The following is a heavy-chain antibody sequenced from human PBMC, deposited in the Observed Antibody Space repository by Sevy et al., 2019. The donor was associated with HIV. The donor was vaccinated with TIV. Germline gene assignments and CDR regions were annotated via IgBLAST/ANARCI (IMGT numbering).Heavy chain of an antibody. D-gene: IGHD1-26*01. V-gene: IGHV3-7*03. CDR3: ARERGATNLWNFDY. Sequence: GGSLRLSCAASGFTFSSYWMSWVRQAPGKGLEWVANIKQDGSEKYYVDSVKGRFTISGDNAKNSLYLQMNSLRAEDTAVYYCARERGATNLWNFDYWGQGTLVTVSS. J-gene: IGHJ4*02. CDR1: GFTFSSYW. CDR2: IKQDGSEK.